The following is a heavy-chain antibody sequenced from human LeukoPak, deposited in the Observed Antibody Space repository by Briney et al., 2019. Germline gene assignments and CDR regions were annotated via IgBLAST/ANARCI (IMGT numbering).Heavy chain of an antibody. D-gene: IGHD3-22*01. CDR2: ISYDGSNK. CDR1: GFTFSSYA. V-gene: IGHV3-30-3*01. J-gene: IGHJ4*02. Sequence: RTGGSLRLSCAASGFTFSSYAMHWVRQAPGKGLEWVAVISYDGSNKYYADSVKGRFTISRDNSKNTLYLQMNSLRAEDTAVYYCAKEGGYYDSSGSVDYWGQGTLVTVSS. CDR3: AKEGGYYDSSGSVDY.